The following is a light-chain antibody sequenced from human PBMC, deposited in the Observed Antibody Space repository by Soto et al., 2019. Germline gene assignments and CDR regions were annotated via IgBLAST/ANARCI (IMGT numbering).Light chain of an antibody. Sequence: EIVLTQSPGTLSLSPGERATLFCRASQSVSSRYLAWYRQRPGQSPRLLIYAASSRASGIPDRISGSGSGTDFSLTISRLEPEDFAVYSCQQYGSSPTFGQGTKVEIK. V-gene: IGKV3-20*01. CDR1: QSVSSRY. CDR3: QQYGSSPT. CDR2: AAS. J-gene: IGKJ1*01.